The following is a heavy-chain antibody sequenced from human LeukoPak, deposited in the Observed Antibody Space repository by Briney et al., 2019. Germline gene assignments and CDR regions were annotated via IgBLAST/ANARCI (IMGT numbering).Heavy chain of an antibody. V-gene: IGHV3-7*01. Sequence: GGSLRLSCAASGFTFSNYWMTWVRQAPGKGLEWVAHINQDGSEEHYMDSAKARFTISRDNAKNSLSLQMNSLRAEDTAVYYCARGGRDFDYWGQGTLVTVSS. J-gene: IGHJ4*02. D-gene: IGHD3-10*01. CDR3: ARGGRDFDY. CDR2: INQDGSEE. CDR1: GFTFSNYW.